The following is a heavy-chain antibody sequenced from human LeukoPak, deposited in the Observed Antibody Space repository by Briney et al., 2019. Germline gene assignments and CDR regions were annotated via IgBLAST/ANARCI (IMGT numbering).Heavy chain of an antibody. J-gene: IGHJ4*02. Sequence: PGGSLRLSCAASGFPFSNYAMSWVRQAPGKGLECVSVISGDGGTTYYADFVKGRFTISRDNSKNTLFLQMNSLRAEDTAVYYCARDLGYGSGTVDYWGQGTLVTVSS. D-gene: IGHD3-10*01. CDR3: ARDLGYGSGTVDY. V-gene: IGHV3-23*01. CDR2: ISGDGGTT. CDR1: GFPFSNYA.